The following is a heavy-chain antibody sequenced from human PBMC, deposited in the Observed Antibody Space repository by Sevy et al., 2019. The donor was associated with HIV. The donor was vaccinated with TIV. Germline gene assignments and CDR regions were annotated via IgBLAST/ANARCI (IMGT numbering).Heavy chain of an antibody. CDR3: ARDGRGISAFDI. D-gene: IGHD3-3*02. CDR2: ISGNGENT. J-gene: IGHJ3*02. V-gene: IGHV3-23*01. Sequence: GGSLRLSCAAYAFTFSSHAVSWVRQAPGKGLEWVSAISGNGENTHYADSVRGRFTISRDNFKNTLYLQMNSLRAEDTALYYCARDGRGISAFDIWGQGTMVTVSS. CDR1: AFTFSSHA.